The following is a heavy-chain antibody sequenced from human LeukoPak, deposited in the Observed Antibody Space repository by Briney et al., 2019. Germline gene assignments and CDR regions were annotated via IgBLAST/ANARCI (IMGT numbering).Heavy chain of an antibody. CDR2: INPNSGGT. D-gene: IGHD6-13*01. J-gene: IGHJ6*03. CDR3: AREQQLLYYYYYYMDV. Sequence: ASVKVSCKASGYTFTGYHMHWVRQAPGQGLEWMGWINPNSGGTNYAQRFQGRVTMTRDTSISTAYMELSRLRSDDTAVYYCAREQQLLYYYYYYMDVWGKGTTVTVSS. CDR1: GYTFTGYH. V-gene: IGHV1-2*02.